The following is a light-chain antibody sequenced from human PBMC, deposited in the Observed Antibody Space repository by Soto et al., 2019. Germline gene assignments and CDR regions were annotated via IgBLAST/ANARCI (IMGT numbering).Light chain of an antibody. V-gene: IGKV3-20*01. CDR3: QHYGTSPHYT. CDR1: QSISNY. CDR2: GAS. Sequence: EIVLTQSPGTLSLSPGERATLSCRTSQSISNYLAWYQQRRGQAPRLLIYGASSRATGIPDRFSGSGSGTDFTLTISRLEPEDFAVYYCQHYGTSPHYTFGQGTKLEIK. J-gene: IGKJ2*01.